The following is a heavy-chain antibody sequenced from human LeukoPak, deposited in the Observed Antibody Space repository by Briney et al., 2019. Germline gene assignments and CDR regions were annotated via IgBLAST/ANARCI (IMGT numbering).Heavy chain of an antibody. D-gene: IGHD3-16*01. CDR1: GFTFSDYY. Sequence: GGSLRLSCAASGFTFSDYYMSWLRQAPGKGLEWVSYISSSGDTMSYADSVKGRFTISRDNAKNSLYLQMNSLRAEDAAVYYCARVRGSYATDYWGQGALVTVSS. V-gene: IGHV3-11*04. CDR2: ISSSGDTM. CDR3: ARVRGSYATDY. J-gene: IGHJ4*02.